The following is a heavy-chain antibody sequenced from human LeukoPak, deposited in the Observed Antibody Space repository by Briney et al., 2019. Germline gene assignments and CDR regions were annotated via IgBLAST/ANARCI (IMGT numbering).Heavy chain of an antibody. CDR1: GYIFTSYY. D-gene: IGHD4-23*01. V-gene: IGHV1-46*01. CDR3: ARDYYGGPT. J-gene: IGHJ5*02. Sequence: GASVKVSCNASGYIFTSYYIHWVRQAPGQGLEWMGIINPKGASTSYAQKFQGRVTMTRDTSTSTVYMELSSLRSEDTAVYYCARDYYGGPTWGQGTLVTVSS. CDR2: INPKGAST.